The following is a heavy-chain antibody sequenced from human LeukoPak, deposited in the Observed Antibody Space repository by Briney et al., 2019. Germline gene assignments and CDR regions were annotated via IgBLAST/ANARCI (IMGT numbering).Heavy chain of an antibody. CDR3: ARDPYSSGWYYSRSPLFDS. Sequence: ASVKVSFKASGYTFTNNGISWVRQAPGQGLEWMGWISAYNGNTNYAQKLQGRVTMTTDTSTSTAYMELRSLRSDDTAVYYCARDPYSSGWYYSRSPLFDSWGQGTLVTVSS. J-gene: IGHJ4*02. D-gene: IGHD6-19*01. CDR1: GYTFTNNG. CDR2: ISAYNGNT. V-gene: IGHV1-18*04.